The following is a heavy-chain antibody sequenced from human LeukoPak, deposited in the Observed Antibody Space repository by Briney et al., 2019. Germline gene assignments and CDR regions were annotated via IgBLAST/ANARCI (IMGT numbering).Heavy chain of an antibody. V-gene: IGHV1-2*02. CDR2: INPNSGGT. D-gene: IGHD1-26*01. CDR3: ARDGLGVGATEPDY. J-gene: IGHJ4*02. CDR1: GYTFTGYY. Sequence: ASVKVSCKASGYTFTGYYMHWVRQAPGQGLEWMGWINPNSGGTNYAQKFQGRVTMTRDTSISTAYMELSRLRSDDTAVYYCARDGLGVGATEPDYWGQGTLVTVSS.